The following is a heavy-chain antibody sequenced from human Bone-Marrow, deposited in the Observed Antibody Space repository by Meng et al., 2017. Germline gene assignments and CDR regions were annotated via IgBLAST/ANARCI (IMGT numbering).Heavy chain of an antibody. CDR3: ARGSAGWLRLFEGARRVGGHPYYFDY. D-gene: IGHD5-12*01. CDR1: GGSFSGYY. J-gene: IGHJ4*02. V-gene: IGHV4-34*01. CDR2: INHSGST. Sequence: GSLRLSCAVYGGSFSGYYWSWIRQPPGKGLEWIGEINHSGSTNYNPSLKSRVTISVDTSKNQFSLKLSSVTAADAAVYYCARGSAGWLRLFEGARRVGGHPYYFDYWAQGTLVTVSS.